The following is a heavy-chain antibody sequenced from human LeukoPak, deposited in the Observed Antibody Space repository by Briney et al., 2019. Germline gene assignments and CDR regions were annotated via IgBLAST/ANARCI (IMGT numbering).Heavy chain of an antibody. Sequence: GASVKVSCKASGGTFSSYAISWVRQAPEQGLEWMGRIDPNSGGTKYAQRFHDRVTLTSDTSINTASMELTSLTSDDTAVYYCTRVPIVWSNLYFDDWGQGTLVTVSS. J-gene: IGHJ4*02. V-gene: IGHV1-2*06. CDR1: GGTFSSYA. CDR3: TRVPIVWSNLYFDD. D-gene: IGHD1-14*01. CDR2: IDPNSGGT.